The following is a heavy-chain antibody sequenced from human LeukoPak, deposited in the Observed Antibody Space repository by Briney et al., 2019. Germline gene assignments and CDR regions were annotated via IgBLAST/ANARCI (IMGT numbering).Heavy chain of an antibody. J-gene: IGHJ1*01. V-gene: IGHV3-74*01. D-gene: IGHD3-22*01. Sequence: SGGSLRLSCAASGFTISTYWMHWVRQAPGKGLVWVSRIKSDGSTNYADSVKGRFTISRDNAKNTVSLQMNSLRPEDTGVYYCARAPSEIGGYYPEYFRHWGKGTLVTVSS. CDR3: ARAPSEIGGYYPEYFRH. CDR1: GFTISTYW. CDR2: IKSDGST.